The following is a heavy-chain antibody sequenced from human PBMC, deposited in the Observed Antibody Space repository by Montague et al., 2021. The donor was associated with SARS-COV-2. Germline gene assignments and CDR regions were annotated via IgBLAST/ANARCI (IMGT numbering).Heavy chain of an antibody. V-gene: IGHV4-61*01. D-gene: IGHD6-6*01. Sequence: SETLSLTSTVSGASVASGNFYWSWIRQPPGKGLEWIGYMYYTGHTNYNPSLESRVTMPVDPSKNQFSLTLTSVTAAVTAVYYCARSRANVPSRPGFDYWGQGALVTVSS. J-gene: IGHJ4*02. CDR3: ARSRANVPSRPGFDY. CDR1: GASVASGNFY. CDR2: MYYTGHT.